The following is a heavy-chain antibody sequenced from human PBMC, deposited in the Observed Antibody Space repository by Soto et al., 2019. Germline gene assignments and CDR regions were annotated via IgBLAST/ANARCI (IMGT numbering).Heavy chain of an antibody. Sequence: QVHLVESGGGMVQPGTSLRLSCTASGFTFNSLSLHWVRQRPDKGLEWVAVISFDGRVTYYADFVKGRFTVSRDNSKNSIYLQVNSLSAEDTAMHYCAREPYGDSQYFDYWGQGTLVTVSS. CDR2: ISFDGRVT. CDR3: AREPYGDSQYFDY. V-gene: IGHV3-30*04. CDR1: GFTFNSLS. D-gene: IGHD4-17*01. J-gene: IGHJ4*02.